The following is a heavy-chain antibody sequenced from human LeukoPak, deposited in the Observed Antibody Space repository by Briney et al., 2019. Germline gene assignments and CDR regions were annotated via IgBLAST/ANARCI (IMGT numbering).Heavy chain of an antibody. CDR1: GFTFSSYD. V-gene: IGHV3-13*01. CDR3: PRGFTPDDAFDI. D-gene: IGHD3-16*01. J-gene: IGHJ3*02. Sequence: GGSLRLSCAASGFTFSSYDRHWVRQATGKGLEWVSAIGTAGDTYYPGSVKGRFTISRENAKNSLYLQMNSLRAGDTAVYYCPRGFTPDDAFDIWGQGTMVTVSS. CDR2: IGTAGDT.